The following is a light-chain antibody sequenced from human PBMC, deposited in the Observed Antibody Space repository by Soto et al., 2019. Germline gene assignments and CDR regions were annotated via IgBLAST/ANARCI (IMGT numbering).Light chain of an antibody. J-gene: IGLJ3*02. CDR3: QSYDSSLSGVV. V-gene: IGLV1-40*01. CDR1: SANIGAIYD. CDR2: DNS. Sequence: QAVVTQPPSVSGAPGQRVTISCTGSSANIGAIYDVHWYQQLPGTAPKLLIYDNSNRPSGVPDRFSGSKSGTSASLAITGLHAEDEADYYCQSYDSSLSGVVFAGGTKVTVL.